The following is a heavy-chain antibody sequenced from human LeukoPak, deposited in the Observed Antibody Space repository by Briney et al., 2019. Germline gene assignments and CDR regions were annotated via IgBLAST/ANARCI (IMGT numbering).Heavy chain of an antibody. CDR3: ARENYDILTGYYIFDY. J-gene: IGHJ4*02. V-gene: IGHV4-59*01. D-gene: IGHD3-9*01. CDR1: GGSISSYY. Sequence: SETLSLTCTVSGGSISSYYWSWIRQPPGKGLEWIGYIYYSGSTNYNPSLKSRVTISVDTSKNQFSLKLSSETAADTAVYYCARENYDILTGYYIFDYWGQGTLVTVSS. CDR2: IYYSGST.